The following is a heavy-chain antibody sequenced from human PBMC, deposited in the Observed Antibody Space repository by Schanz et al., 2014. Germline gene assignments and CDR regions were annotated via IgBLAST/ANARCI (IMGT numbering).Heavy chain of an antibody. J-gene: IGHJ4*02. CDR3: ARDRGYCSGGSCLTFDY. Sequence: EVKLVESGGGAVRPGGSLRLSCAASGFTLSSYWMHWVRQVPGKGLEWLSYIDGKSTTVYYADSVKGRFTISRDNSKNTLYLQMNTLRAEDTAVYYCARDRGYCSGGSCLTFDYWGQGTLVTISS. CDR1: GFTLSSYW. V-gene: IGHV3-48*01. CDR2: IDGKSTTV. D-gene: IGHD2-15*01.